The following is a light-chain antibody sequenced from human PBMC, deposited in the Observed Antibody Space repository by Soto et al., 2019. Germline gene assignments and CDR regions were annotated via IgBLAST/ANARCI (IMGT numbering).Light chain of an antibody. CDR1: HHILYSSDNKNY. V-gene: IGKV4-1*01. Sequence: DIVLTQSPDSLAAALRERATINYNSRHHILYSSDNKNYLSWYQQRPGQPPKLLFDWAATRESGVPDRFSGSGSGTHFTLTITSLQAEDVAVYYCQQYYSSPPTFGQGTKVDIK. CDR2: WAA. CDR3: QQYYSSPPT. J-gene: IGKJ1*01.